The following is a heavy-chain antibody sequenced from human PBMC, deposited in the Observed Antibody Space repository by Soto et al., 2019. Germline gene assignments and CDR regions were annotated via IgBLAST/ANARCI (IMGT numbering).Heavy chain of an antibody. CDR1: GFTFSSYA. J-gene: IGHJ6*04. CDR2: IGESGTPT. CDR3: ARYIPGVRYYGMDV. V-gene: IGHV3-23*01. Sequence: EVQLLDSGGGLVQPGGSLRLSCAASGFTFSSYAMKWVRQAPGKGLEWVSLIGESGTPTYYADSVKGRFTISRDSSGNTLFLEMYSLRAEETAVYYCARYIPGVRYYGMDVWGRGSTVTVSS. D-gene: IGHD5-18*01.